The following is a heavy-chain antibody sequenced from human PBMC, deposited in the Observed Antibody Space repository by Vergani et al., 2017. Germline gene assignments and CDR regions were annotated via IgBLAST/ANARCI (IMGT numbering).Heavy chain of an antibody. CDR3: ARYSSSWPHYFDY. CDR1: GGSISSHY. Sequence: QVQLQESGPGLVKPSETLSLTCTVSGGSISSHYWSWIRQPPGKGLEWIGYIYYSGSTYYNPSLKSRVTISVDTSKNQFSLKLSSVTAADTAVYYCARYSSSWPHYFDYWGQGTLVTVSS. V-gene: IGHV4-59*08. J-gene: IGHJ4*02. CDR2: IYYSGST. D-gene: IGHD6-13*01.